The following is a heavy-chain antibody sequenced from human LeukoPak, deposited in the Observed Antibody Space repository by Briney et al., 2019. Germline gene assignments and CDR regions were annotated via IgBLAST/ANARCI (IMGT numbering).Heavy chain of an antibody. CDR3: AKSLTIWSSGSLDH. J-gene: IGHJ4*02. CDR1: GFMFSNYV. Sequence: GGSLRLSCAASGFMFSNYVISWVRQAPGKGLEWLTAIISSGTTRYYAESVKGRFTISRDNSNNTVFLEMNSLRVEGTAVYYCAKSLTIWSSGSLDHWGQGTLVTVSS. CDR2: IISSGTTR. D-gene: IGHD3-22*01. V-gene: IGHV3-23*01.